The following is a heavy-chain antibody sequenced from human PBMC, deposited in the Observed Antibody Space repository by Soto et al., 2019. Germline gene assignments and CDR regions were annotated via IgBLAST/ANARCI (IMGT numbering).Heavy chain of an antibody. V-gene: IGHV1-69*01. Sequence: QVQMVQSGAEVKKPGSSARVSCKVSGGTFSRHSISWVRQAPGQGLEWMGGIISIFDATQYAQKFQGRLTITADESTTTFHMDLSGLRPEDTAIYYCARDLTSGRGSWGQGTLVTVS. CDR3: ARDLTSGRGS. CDR2: IISIFDAT. J-gene: IGHJ4*02. D-gene: IGHD3-10*01. CDR1: GGTFSRHS.